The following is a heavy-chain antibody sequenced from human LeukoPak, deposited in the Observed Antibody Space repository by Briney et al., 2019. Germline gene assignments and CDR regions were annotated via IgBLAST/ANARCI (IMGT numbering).Heavy chain of an antibody. Sequence: KTSETLSLTCAVYGRSFSGYYWSWIRQPPGKGLEWIGEINHSGSTNYNPSLKSRVPISVNTSKNQFSLKLGSVTDADTALYYCWRGFIAARRGSWFDPWGQGTLVTVSS. D-gene: IGHD6-6*01. V-gene: IGHV4-34*01. CDR2: INHSGST. CDR1: GRSFSGYY. J-gene: IGHJ5*02. CDR3: WRGFIAARRGSWFDP.